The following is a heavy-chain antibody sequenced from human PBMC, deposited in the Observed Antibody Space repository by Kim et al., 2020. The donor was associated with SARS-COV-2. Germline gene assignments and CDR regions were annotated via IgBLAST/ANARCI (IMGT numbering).Heavy chain of an antibody. J-gene: IGHJ3*02. CDR1: EFSVTSNY. CDR3: AKERDAFDM. CDR2: IHGDGTT. Sequence: LSLTCVASEFSVTSNYMNWVRQAPGKGLEWVSVIHGDGTTYYADSVKGRFTISRDNSKNTLYLQMNSLRAEDTALYYCAKERDAFDMWGQGTMVTVSS. V-gene: IGHV3-53*01.